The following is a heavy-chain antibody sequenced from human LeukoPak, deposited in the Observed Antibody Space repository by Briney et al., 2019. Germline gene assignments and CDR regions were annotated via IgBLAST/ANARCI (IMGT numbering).Heavy chain of an antibody. J-gene: IGHJ6*02. CDR2: IDPSDSYT. CDR1: GYSFTSYW. V-gene: IGHV5-10-1*04. Sequence: PGESLKISCKGSGYSFTSYWISWVRQMPGKGLEWMGRIDPSDSYTNYSPSFQGQVTISADKSISTAYLQWSSLKASDTAMYYCARGLNYYYYYGLDVWGQGTTVTVSS. CDR3: ARGLNYYYYYGLDV.